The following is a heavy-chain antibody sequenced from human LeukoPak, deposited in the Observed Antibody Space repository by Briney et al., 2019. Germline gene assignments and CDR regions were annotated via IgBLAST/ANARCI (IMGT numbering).Heavy chain of an antibody. D-gene: IGHD1-1*01. Sequence: ASVKVSCKASGGTFNNYGISWVRQAPGQGLEWMGWINPNSGGTNYAQKFQGRVTMTRDTSISTAYMELSRLRSEDTAVFYCTTFDYWGQGTLVTVSS. J-gene: IGHJ4*02. V-gene: IGHV1-2*02. CDR1: GGTFNNYG. CDR3: TTFDY. CDR2: INPNSGGT.